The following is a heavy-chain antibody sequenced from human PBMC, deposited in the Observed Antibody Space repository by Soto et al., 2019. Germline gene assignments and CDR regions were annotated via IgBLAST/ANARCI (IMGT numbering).Heavy chain of an antibody. V-gene: IGHV3-33*01. CDR1: GFTFSSYG. D-gene: IGHD3-22*01. J-gene: IGHJ4*02. CDR3: ARETFRYDSSGYYYC. Sequence: QVQLVESGGGVVQPGRSLRLSCAASGFTFSSYGMHWVRQAPGKGLEWVAVIWYDGSNKYYADSVKGRFTISRDNSKNTLYLEMNSLRAEDTGVYYCARETFRYDSSGYYYCWGQGTLGTVSS. CDR2: IWYDGSNK.